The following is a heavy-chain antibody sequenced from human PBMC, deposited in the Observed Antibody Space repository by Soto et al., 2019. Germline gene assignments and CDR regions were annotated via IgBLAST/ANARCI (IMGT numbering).Heavy chain of an antibody. V-gene: IGHV3-23*01. Sequence: EVQLLESGGGLVQPGGSLRLSCAASGFTFSSYAMSWVRQAPGKGLEWVSAISGSGGSTYYADSVKGRFTISRDNSKNTLHLQMTSLRAEDTAVYYCAKDQRGEETQLWFNWGQGTLVTVSS. J-gene: IGHJ4*02. CDR3: AKDQRGEETQLWFN. CDR1: GFTFSSYA. CDR2: ISGSGGST. D-gene: IGHD5-18*01.